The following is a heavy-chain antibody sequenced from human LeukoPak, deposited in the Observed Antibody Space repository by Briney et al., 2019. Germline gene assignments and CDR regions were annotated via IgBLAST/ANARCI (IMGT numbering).Heavy chain of an antibody. D-gene: IGHD6-13*01. V-gene: IGHV3-23*01. Sequence: GGSLRLSCAASGFTFSSYAMSWVRQAPGKGLEWVSAISGSGGSTFYADSVKGRFTITTDNSKNTLCLQMNSLRAEDTSVYYCAKESIVAAGNVNYFDYWGQGTLVTVSS. J-gene: IGHJ4*02. CDR1: GFTFSSYA. CDR2: ISGSGGST. CDR3: AKESIVAAGNVNYFDY.